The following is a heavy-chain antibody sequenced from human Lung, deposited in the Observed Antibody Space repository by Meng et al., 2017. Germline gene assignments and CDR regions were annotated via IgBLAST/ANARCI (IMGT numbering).Heavy chain of an antibody. CDR2: LGAHDGDT. D-gene: IGHD3-10*01. CDR3: ARGTPGRSYSDY. Sequence: QVQPVQAGPEVKKPGAAGKVPCKASDYTFTGYGVSWVRQAPGQGLEWMAWLGAHDGDTSHAPKFQGRVTVSADRPTATAYMELRSLRSDDTAVYYCARGTPGRSYSDYWGQGTLVTVSS. CDR1: DYTFTGYG. J-gene: IGHJ4*02. V-gene: IGHV1-18*01.